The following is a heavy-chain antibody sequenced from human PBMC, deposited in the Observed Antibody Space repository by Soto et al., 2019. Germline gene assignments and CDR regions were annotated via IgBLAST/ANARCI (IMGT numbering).Heavy chain of an antibody. CDR2: INHSGST. Sequence: QVQLQQWGAGLLKPSETLSLTCAVYGGSFSGYYWSWIRQPPGKGLEWIGEINHSGSTNYNPSLTTRVTVPVVTSNNQFSLKLGSETAADTGVYYFARGERGELSGCSRLSGGSSRWFDPWGQGNLVTVSS. J-gene: IGHJ5*02. D-gene: IGHD2-21*01. CDR1: GGSFSGYY. CDR3: ARGERGELSGCSRLSGGSSRWFDP. V-gene: IGHV4-34*01.